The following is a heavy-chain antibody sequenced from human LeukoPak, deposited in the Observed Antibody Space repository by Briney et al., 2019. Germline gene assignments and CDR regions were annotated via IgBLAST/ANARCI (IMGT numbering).Heavy chain of an antibody. CDR2: INAGNGNT. Sequence: ASVKVSCKASGYTFTSYAMHWVRQAPGQRLEWMGWINAGNGNTKYLQKFQGRVTITRDTSASTAYMELSSLRSEDTAVYYCARKGGEGAFDIWGQGTMVTVSS. CDR3: ARKGGEGAFDI. CDR1: GYTFTSYA. V-gene: IGHV1-3*01. D-gene: IGHD3-16*01. J-gene: IGHJ3*02.